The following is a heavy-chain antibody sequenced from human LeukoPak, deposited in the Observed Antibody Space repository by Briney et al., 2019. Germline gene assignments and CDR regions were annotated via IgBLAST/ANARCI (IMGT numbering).Heavy chain of an antibody. CDR1: GGTFSSYA. CDR2: IIPIFGTA. D-gene: IGHD6-6*01. CDR3: ARAGVAARASYYYYMDV. V-gene: IGHV1-69*13. J-gene: IGHJ6*03. Sequence: GASVKVSCKASGGTFSSYAISWVRQAPGQGLEWMRGIIPIFGTANYAQKFQGRVTITADESTSTAYMELSSLRSEDTAVYYCARAGVAARASYYYYMDVWGKGTTVTVSS.